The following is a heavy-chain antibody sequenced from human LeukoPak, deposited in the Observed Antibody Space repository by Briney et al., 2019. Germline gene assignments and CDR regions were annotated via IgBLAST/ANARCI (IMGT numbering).Heavy chain of an antibody. J-gene: IGHJ4*02. D-gene: IGHD3-22*01. Sequence: TSETLSLTCTVSGGSISSYYWSWIRQPPGKGLEWIGYIYYSGSTNYNPSLKSRVTISVDTSKNQFSLKLSSVTAADTAVYYCARAMHYYDSSGYYYDLEGFDYWGQGTLVTVSS. CDR2: IYYSGST. V-gene: IGHV4-59*12. CDR3: ARAMHYYDSSGYYYDLEGFDY. CDR1: GGSISSYY.